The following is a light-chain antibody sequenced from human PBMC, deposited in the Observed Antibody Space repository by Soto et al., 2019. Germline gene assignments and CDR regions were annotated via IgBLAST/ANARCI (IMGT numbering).Light chain of an antibody. J-gene: IGKJ2*01. CDR2: DAS. CDR1: HSVNTW. V-gene: IGKV1-5*01. Sequence: DIQMTQSPSTVSASVGDRVTITCQASHSVNTWLAWYQQKPGRAPVLLIHDASRLENGVPSRFSGSGSGTEFSLTINSLQPEDFATYDCQVYDSHSVAFGQGTRVEIK. CDR3: QVYDSHSVA.